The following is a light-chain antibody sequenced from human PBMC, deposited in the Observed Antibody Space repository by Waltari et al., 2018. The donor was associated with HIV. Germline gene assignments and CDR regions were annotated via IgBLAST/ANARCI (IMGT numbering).Light chain of an antibody. CDR2: WAS. J-gene: IGKJ2*01. Sequence: DVGVTQSPDSLTVSVGETATLNCKSSQSLLHSASNTNYLACLQHRAGQPPKLLFYWASTREAGVPERFSGSGSGTDFTLTSSSLRPEDAAVYYWQQCQTLPFTFGQGTKLEI. V-gene: IGKV4-1*01. CDR3: QQCQTLPFT. CDR1: QSLLHSASNTNY.